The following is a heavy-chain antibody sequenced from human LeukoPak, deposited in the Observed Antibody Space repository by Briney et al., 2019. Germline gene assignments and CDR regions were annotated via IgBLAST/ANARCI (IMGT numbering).Heavy chain of an antibody. Sequence: GGSLRLSCAASGFTFSSYAIHWVRQGPGKGLEWVAVISFDGNNKYYADSVKGRFTISRDNSKNTLSLQMNSLRPEDTAVYYCARDRGVATMDYWGQGTLVTVSS. V-gene: IGHV3-30*14. J-gene: IGHJ4*02. D-gene: IGHD5-12*01. CDR1: GFTFSSYA. CDR3: ARDRGVATMDY. CDR2: ISFDGNNK.